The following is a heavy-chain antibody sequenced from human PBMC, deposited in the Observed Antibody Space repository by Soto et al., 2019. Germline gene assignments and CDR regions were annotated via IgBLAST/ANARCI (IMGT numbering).Heavy chain of an antibody. CDR2: ISGSGGST. J-gene: IGHJ6*02. Sequence: GGSLRLSCAASGFTFSSYAMSWVRQAPGKGLEWVSAISGSGGSTYYADSVKGRFTISRDNSKNTLYLQMNSLRAEDTAVYYCAKIVGGSLYEYYSGMDVWGQGTTVTGSS. CDR1: GFTFSSYA. V-gene: IGHV3-23*01. D-gene: IGHD2-15*01. CDR3: AKIVGGSLYEYYSGMDV.